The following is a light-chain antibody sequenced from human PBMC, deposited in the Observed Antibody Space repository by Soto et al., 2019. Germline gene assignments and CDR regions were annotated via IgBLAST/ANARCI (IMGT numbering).Light chain of an antibody. CDR1: QSVSSN. Sequence: EIVMTQSPATLSVSPGERATLSCRASQSVSSNLAWYQQKPGQAPRLLIYGASTRATGIPARFSGSGSGTEFPPTISSLQSEDFAVYYCQQYNNWLITFGQGTRLEIK. CDR3: QQYNNWLIT. J-gene: IGKJ5*01. V-gene: IGKV3-15*01. CDR2: GAS.